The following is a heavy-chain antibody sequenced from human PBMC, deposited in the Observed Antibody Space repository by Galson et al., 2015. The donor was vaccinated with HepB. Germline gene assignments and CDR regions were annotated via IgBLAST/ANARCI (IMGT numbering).Heavy chain of an antibody. V-gene: IGHV1-69*06. CDR1: GGTFNSYS. CDR2: IIPDFGKG. Sequence: SVKVSCKASGGTFNSYSFGWVRQAPGQGLEWVGGIIPDFGKGTYAQTFQGRLTITADKSATTVYMELSSLTSEDTAVYYCATTGDCTGGSCHDGYWGQGTLVTVSS. J-gene: IGHJ4*02. CDR3: ATTGDCTGGSCHDGY. D-gene: IGHD2-15*01.